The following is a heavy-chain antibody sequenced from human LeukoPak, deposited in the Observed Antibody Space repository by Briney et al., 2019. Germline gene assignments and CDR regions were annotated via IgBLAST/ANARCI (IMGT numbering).Heavy chain of an antibody. CDR2: IYYSGST. D-gene: IGHD6-13*01. Sequence: PSETLSLTCTVSGGSVSSGSYYWRWIRQPPGKGLEWIGYIYYSGSTNYNPSLKSRVTISVDTSKNQFSLKLSSVTAADTAVYYCAREGYSSSFSWFDPWGQGTLVTVSS. V-gene: IGHV4-61*01. CDR1: GGSVSSGSYY. J-gene: IGHJ5*02. CDR3: AREGYSSSFSWFDP.